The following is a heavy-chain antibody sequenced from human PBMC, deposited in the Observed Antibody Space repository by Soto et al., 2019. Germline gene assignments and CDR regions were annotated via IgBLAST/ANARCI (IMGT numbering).Heavy chain of an antibody. D-gene: IGHD5-12*01. V-gene: IGHV1-18*01. CDR3: AREGVAPYYYYGMDV. Sequence: QVQLVQSGAEVKKPGASVKVSCKASGYTFTRSGISWVRQASGQGPVWMGWISSYNGDTNYAQTFQGRVTMTTDTSTSTAYMELRSLRSDDTAVYYCAREGVAPYYYYGMDVWGQGTPVTVSS. CDR2: ISSYNGDT. J-gene: IGHJ6*02. CDR1: GYTFTRSG.